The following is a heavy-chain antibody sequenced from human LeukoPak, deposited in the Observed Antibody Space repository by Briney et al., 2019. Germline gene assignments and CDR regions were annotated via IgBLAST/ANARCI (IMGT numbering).Heavy chain of an antibody. CDR1: GGSFSGYY. D-gene: IGHD6-19*01. CDR3: ARGPRPGIAVTGTFQH. V-gene: IGHV4-34*01. Sequence: SGTLSLTCAVYGGSFSGYYWSWIRQPPGKGLEWIGEINHSGSTNYNPSLKSRVTISVDTSKNQFSLKLSSVTAADTAVYSCARGPRPGIAVTGTFQHWGQGTLVTVSS. J-gene: IGHJ1*01. CDR2: INHSGST.